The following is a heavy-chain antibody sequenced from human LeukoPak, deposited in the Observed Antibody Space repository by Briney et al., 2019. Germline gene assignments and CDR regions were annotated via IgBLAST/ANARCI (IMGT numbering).Heavy chain of an antibody. CDR3: ARGSGSGWPLDR. J-gene: IGHJ1*01. V-gene: IGHV3-53*01. CDR2: MYAGGTT. D-gene: IGHD6-19*01. CDR1: GXIVSRNF. Sequence: PGWSLRLSCAASGXIVSRNFMSWVRQAPGKGLQWVAIMYAGGTTDYSDSVRGRFHISRDSSNNTLSLQINSLRAVDTAVYYCARGSGSGWPLDRWGQGALVTVSS.